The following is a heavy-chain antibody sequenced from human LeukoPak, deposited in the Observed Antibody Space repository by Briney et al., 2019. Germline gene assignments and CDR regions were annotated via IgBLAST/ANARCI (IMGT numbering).Heavy chain of an antibody. V-gene: IGHV3-33*01. CDR3: ARVRVRGVMVYYYGMDV. D-gene: IGHD3-10*01. Sequence: GRSLRLSCAAPGFTFSSYGMHWVRQAPGKGLEWVAIIWYDGSNKYYADSVKGRFTISRDNSKNTLYLQMNSLRAEDTAVYYCARVRVRGVMVYYYGMDVWGKGTTVTVSS. J-gene: IGHJ6*04. CDR2: IWYDGSNK. CDR1: GFTFSSYG.